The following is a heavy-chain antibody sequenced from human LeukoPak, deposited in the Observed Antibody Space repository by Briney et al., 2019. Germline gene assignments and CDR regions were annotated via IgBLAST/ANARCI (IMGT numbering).Heavy chain of an antibody. CDR1: GGSFSGYY. D-gene: IGHD2-15*01. CDR3: ARVCSGGSCYSSPFDH. J-gene: IGHJ4*02. V-gene: IGHV4-34*01. CDR2: INHSGST. Sequence: SETLSLTCAVYGGSFSGYYWSWIRQPPGKGLEWIGEINHSGSTNYNPSLKSRVTISVDTSKNQFSLKLSSVTAADTAVYYCARVCSGGSCYSSPFDHWGQGTLVTVSS.